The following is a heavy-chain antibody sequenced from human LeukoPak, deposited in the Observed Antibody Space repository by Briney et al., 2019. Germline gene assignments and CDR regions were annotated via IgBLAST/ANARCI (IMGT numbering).Heavy chain of an antibody. CDR3: ARVYSSSRYNWFDP. J-gene: IGHJ5*02. CDR1: GGSISSSSYY. D-gene: IGHD6-6*01. CDR2: INHSGST. V-gene: IGHV4-39*07. Sequence: SETLSLTCTVSGGSISSSSYYWGWIRQPPGKGLEWIGEINHSGSTNYNPSLKSRVDIPVDTSKNQFSLKLNSVTAADTAVYYCARVYSSSRYNWFDPWGQGTLVTVSS.